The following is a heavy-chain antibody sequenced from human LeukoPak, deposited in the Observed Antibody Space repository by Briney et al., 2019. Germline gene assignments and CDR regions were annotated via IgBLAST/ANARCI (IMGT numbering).Heavy chain of an antibody. CDR3: ARAYGGYSYGSDY. D-gene: IGHD5-18*01. CDR1: GGTFSSYA. V-gene: IGHV1-69*05. J-gene: IGHJ4*02. Sequence: SSVKVSCKASGGTFSSYAISWVRQAPGQGLEWMGRIIPVFGTANYAQKFQGRVTITTGTSTSTAYMELRSLRSDDTAVYYCARAYGGYSYGSDYWGQGTLVTVSS. CDR2: IIPVFGTA.